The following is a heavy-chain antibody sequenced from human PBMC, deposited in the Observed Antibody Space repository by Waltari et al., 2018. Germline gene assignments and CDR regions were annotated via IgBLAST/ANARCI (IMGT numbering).Heavy chain of an antibody. J-gene: IGHJ4*02. D-gene: IGHD6-6*01. CDR1: GGSFSGYY. CDR2: INHSGST. V-gene: IGHV4-34*01. Sequence: QVQLQQWGAGLWKHSETLSLTCAVYGGSFSGYYWSWIRQTPGKGLEWIGEINHSGSTNYNPSLKIRVTISVDTAKNQFSLKLSSVTAADTAVYYCARGFSSSGYFDYWGQGTLVTVSS. CDR3: ARGFSSSGYFDY.